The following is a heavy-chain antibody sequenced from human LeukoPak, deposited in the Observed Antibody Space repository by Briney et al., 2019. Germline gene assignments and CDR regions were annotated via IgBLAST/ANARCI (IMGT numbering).Heavy chain of an antibody. CDR3: ARDRWSYDYVWGSYRIDY. V-gene: IGHV3-7*04. CDR1: GFTFSSYW. J-gene: IGHJ4*02. D-gene: IGHD3-16*02. CDR2: IKQDGSEK. Sequence: PGGSLRLSCAASGFTFSSYWMSWVRQAPGEGLEWVANIKQDGSEKYYVDSVKGRFTISRDNAKNSLYLQMNSLRAEDTAVYYCARDRWSYDYVWGSYRIDYRGQGTLVTVSS.